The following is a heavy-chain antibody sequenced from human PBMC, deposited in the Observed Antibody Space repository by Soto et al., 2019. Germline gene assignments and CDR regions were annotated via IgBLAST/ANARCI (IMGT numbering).Heavy chain of an antibody. CDR2: INHSGST. Sequence: PSETLSLTCAVYGGSFSGYYWSWIRQPPGKGLEWIGEINHSGSTNYNPSLKSRVTISVDTSKNQFSLKLSSVTAADTAVYYCARRGPLLWFGELLQSPLSSSYYYYMDVWGKGTTVT. D-gene: IGHD3-10*01. CDR3: ARRGPLLWFGELLQSPLSSSYYYYMDV. J-gene: IGHJ6*03. CDR1: GGSFSGYY. V-gene: IGHV4-34*01.